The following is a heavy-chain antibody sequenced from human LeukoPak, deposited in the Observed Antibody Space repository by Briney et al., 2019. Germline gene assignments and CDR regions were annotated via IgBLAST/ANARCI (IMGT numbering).Heavy chain of an antibody. CDR2: ISGSGSTT. J-gene: IGHJ4*02. D-gene: IGHD2-8*01. CDR1: GFTFGGYA. Sequence: GGSLRLSCAASGFTFGGYAMHWVRQGPGKGLEWVSYISGSGSTTYYADSVKGRFTISRDNSKNSLYLQMNSLRTEDTAFYYFAKAPTPTGWYMHFWGQGTLVTVSS. V-gene: IGHV3-43*02. CDR3: AKAPTPTGWYMHF.